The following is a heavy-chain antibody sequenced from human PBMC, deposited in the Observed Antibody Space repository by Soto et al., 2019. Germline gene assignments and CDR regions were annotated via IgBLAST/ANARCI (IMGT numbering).Heavy chain of an antibody. CDR2: MHYSGAT. CDR1: GGSSSSSTYS. CDR3: ARQGSNSSRRLSWFDP. D-gene: IGHD3-16*01. J-gene: IGHJ5*02. Sequence: SETLSLTCTASGGSSSSSTYSWGWIRQPPGKGLEWIGSMHYSGATYYNPSLKSRVSISVDTSKSQFSLKLTFVTAADTAVYFCARQGSNSSRRLSWFDPWGQGTLVTVSS. V-gene: IGHV4-39*01.